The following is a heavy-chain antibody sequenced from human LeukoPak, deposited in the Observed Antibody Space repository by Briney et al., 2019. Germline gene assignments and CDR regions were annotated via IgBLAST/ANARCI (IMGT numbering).Heavy chain of an antibody. Sequence: GESLKISCKGSGYSFPNFWIGWVRQMPGKGLEWMGIIYPGDSETRYSPSFQGQVTISVDKSISTAYLQWSSLRAPDTAMYYCARRSSSLSRWFDPWGQGNLVTVSS. V-gene: IGHV5-51*01. CDR3: ARRSSSLSRWFDP. J-gene: IGHJ5*02. CDR2: IYPGDSET. CDR1: GYSFPNFW. D-gene: IGHD6-6*01.